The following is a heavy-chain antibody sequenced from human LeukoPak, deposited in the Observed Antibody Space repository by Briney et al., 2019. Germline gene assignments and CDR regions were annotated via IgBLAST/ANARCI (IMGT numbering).Heavy chain of an antibody. CDR3: ARGSYYGSGSYHGGAGFDY. CDR2: VNPNSGNT. V-gene: IGHV1-8*02. J-gene: IGHJ4*02. D-gene: IGHD3-10*01. Sequence: ASVKVSCKASGGTFSSYAISWVRQATGQGLEWMGWVNPNSGNTGYAQKFQGRDTMTRNTSISTAYMELSSLRSEDTAVYYCARGSYYGSGSYHGGAGFDYWGQGTLVTVSS. CDR1: GGTFSSYA.